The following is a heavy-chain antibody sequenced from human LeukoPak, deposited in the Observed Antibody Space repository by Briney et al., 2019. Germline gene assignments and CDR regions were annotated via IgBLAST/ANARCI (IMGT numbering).Heavy chain of an antibody. CDR1: GFTFSSYT. V-gene: IGHV3-48*02. CDR2: ISSSSSTI. D-gene: IGHD1-26*01. CDR3: ARERPVGATPFDF. J-gene: IGHJ4*02. Sequence: GGSLRLSCAASGFTFSSYTMNWVRQAPGKGLEWISSISSSSSTIYYADSVQGRFTISRDNAKNSLYLQMNSLRDEDTAVYFCARERPVGATPFDFWGQGTLVTVSS.